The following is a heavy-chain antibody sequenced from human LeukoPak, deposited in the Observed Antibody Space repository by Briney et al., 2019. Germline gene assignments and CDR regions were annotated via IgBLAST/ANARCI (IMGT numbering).Heavy chain of an antibody. CDR2: IWYDGSNK. D-gene: IGHD6-19*01. Sequence: GRSLRLSCAASGFTFSSYGMHWVRQAPGKGLEWVAVIWYDGSNKYYADSVKGRFTISRDNSKNTLYLQMNSLRAEDTAVYYCPKAHDSSGWSFSFDSWGREPWSPSPQ. V-gene: IGHV3-33*06. CDR3: PKAHDSSGWSFSFDS. J-gene: IGHJ4*02. CDR1: GFTFSSYG.